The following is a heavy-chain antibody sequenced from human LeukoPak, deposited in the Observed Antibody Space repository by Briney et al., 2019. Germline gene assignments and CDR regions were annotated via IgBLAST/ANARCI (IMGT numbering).Heavy chain of an antibody. CDR2: IRDSGET. V-gene: IGHV3-66*03. Sequence: PGGSVRLSCTVSGFLVNNYYMSWVRQAPGKRLEWVSLIRDSGETFYADSVKGRFTISRDNSKNTMFLQMNRLTVEGTAVYFCARDRAVTQLWDEFASWGQGTLVTVSS. J-gene: IGHJ5*01. CDR1: GFLVNNYY. D-gene: IGHD4-17*01. CDR3: ARDRAVTQLWDEFAS.